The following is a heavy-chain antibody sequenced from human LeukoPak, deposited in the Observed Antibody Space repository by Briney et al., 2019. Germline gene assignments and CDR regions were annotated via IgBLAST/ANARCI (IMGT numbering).Heavy chain of an antibody. Sequence: SVKVSCKASGGTFSSYAISWVRQAPGQGLEWTGRIIPILGIANYAQKFQGRVTITADKSTSTAYMELSSLRSEDTAVYYCARQGHYYDSSGYYRGGNWFDPWGQGTLVTVSS. CDR3: ARQGHYYDSSGYYRGGNWFDP. J-gene: IGHJ5*02. CDR1: GGTFSSYA. D-gene: IGHD3-22*01. CDR2: IIPILGIA. V-gene: IGHV1-69*04.